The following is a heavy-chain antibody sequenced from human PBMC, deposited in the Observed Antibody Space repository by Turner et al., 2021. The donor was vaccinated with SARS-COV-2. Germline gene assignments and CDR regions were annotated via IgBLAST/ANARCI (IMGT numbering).Heavy chain of an antibody. CDR2: IKQDGVEK. CDR3: VSKGQVAVAGFDS. V-gene: IGHV3-7*01. CDR1: GFAFSNYW. D-gene: IGHD6-19*01. J-gene: IGHJ4*02. Sequence: EVQLVESGGGLVQPGESLRLSCVASGFAFSNYWMTWVRQAPGKGLEWVANIKQDGVEKYYVDSVQGRFTISRDNAENSLYLQMNSLRVEDTAMYYCVSKGQVAVAGFDSWGQGTLVTVSS.